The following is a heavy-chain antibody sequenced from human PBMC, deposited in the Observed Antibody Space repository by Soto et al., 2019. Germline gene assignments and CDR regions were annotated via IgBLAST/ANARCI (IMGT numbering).Heavy chain of an antibody. CDR2: VNPYGGGT. Sequence: GASVKVSCKASGYIFTGYIIHWRRQAPGQGLEWMGWVNPYGGGTHYAQKFQGRVTMTRDTSISTAYMELSRLRPDDTAVYYCARVRMVRALGAFDIWGQGTMVTVSS. J-gene: IGHJ3*02. CDR1: GYIFTGYI. CDR3: ARVRMVRALGAFDI. V-gene: IGHV1-2*02. D-gene: IGHD3-10*01.